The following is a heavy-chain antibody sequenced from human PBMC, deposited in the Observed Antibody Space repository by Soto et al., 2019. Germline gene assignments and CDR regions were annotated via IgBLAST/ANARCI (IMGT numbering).Heavy chain of an antibody. V-gene: IGHV5-10-1*01. Sequence: PGESLKISCKGSGYSFTSYWISWVRQMPGKGLEWMGRIDPSDSYTNYSPSFQGHVTISADKSISTAYLQRSSLKASDTAMYYCARQRSSGYYFDAFDIWGQGTMVTVSS. D-gene: IGHD3-22*01. CDR2: IDPSDSYT. CDR3: ARQRSSGYYFDAFDI. J-gene: IGHJ3*02. CDR1: GYSFTSYW.